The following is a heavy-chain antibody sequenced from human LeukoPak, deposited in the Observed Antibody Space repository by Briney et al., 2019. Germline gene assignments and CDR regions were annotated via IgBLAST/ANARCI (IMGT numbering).Heavy chain of an antibody. D-gene: IGHD5-24*01. Sequence: GGSLRLSCTASGXTFSSYWMNWVRQAPGKRLEWVANIKQDGSEKYYVDSVKGRFTISRDNAKKSLYLQMNSLRAEDTAVYYCARETEMANLDYWGQGTLVTVSS. V-gene: IGHV3-7*04. CDR3: ARETEMANLDY. J-gene: IGHJ4*02. CDR2: IKQDGSEK. CDR1: GXTFSSYW.